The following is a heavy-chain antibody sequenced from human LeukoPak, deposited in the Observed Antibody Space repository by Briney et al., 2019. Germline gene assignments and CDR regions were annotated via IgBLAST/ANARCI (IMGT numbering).Heavy chain of an antibody. D-gene: IGHD5-18*01. CDR2: IRGSGDDT. V-gene: IGHV3-23*01. Sequence: PGGSLRLSCVVSGFPFSSYAMSWVRQAPGKGLEWVSGIRGSGDDTYYAASVKGRFIVSRDTSKNTLYLQMNSLRAEDTAVYYCAKDPLNTLMVSPTFDYWGQGTLVTVSS. CDR3: AKDPLNTLMVSPTFDY. CDR1: GFPFSSYA. J-gene: IGHJ4*02.